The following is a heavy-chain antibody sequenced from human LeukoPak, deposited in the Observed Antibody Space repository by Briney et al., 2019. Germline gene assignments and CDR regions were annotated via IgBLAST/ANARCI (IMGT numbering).Heavy chain of an antibody. V-gene: IGHV4-4*06. CDR3: ARAYGGYPLDY. J-gene: IGHJ4*02. Sequence: SRVTMSVDTSKNQFSLKLSSVTAADTAVYYCARAYGGYPLDYWGQGTLVTVSS. D-gene: IGHD3-16*01.